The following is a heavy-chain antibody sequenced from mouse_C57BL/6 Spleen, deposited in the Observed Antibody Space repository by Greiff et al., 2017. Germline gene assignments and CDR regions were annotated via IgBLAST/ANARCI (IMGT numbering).Heavy chain of an antibody. CDR3: ARGGYDGNYFDY. CDR2: IYPGDGDT. CDR1: GYAFSSSW. V-gene: IGHV1-82*01. Sequence: VKLQESGPELVKPGASVKISCKASGYAFSSSWMNWVKQRPGKGLEWIGRIYPGDGDTNYNGKFKGKATLTADKSSSTAYMQLSSLTSEDSAVYFCARGGYDGNYFDYWGQGTTLTVSS. J-gene: IGHJ2*01. D-gene: IGHD2-3*01.